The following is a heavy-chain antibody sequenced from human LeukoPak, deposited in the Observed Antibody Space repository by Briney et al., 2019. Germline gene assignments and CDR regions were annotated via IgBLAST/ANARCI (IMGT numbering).Heavy chain of an antibody. CDR3: AREQQYYDSSGYYCGAYVI. CDR2: IIPVFGTS. J-gene: IGHJ3*02. CDR1: GDTFSNYA. D-gene: IGHD3-22*01. Sequence: SVKDSCKSSGDTFSNYAINWVRQAPGQGLEWMGGIIPVFGTSNYAEKFEGRVSITADESTTTAYMQLSSLKSEDTAIYYCAREQQYYDSSGYYCGAYVIWGQNPRDSVSS. V-gene: IGHV1-69*01.